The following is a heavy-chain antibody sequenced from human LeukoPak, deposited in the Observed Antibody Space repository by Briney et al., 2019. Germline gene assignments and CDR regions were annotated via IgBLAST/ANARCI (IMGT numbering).Heavy chain of an antibody. D-gene: IGHD1-26*01. CDR2: INHSGST. V-gene: IGHV4-34*01. CDR3: ARGGVGATTAGFDY. CDR1: GGSFSGYC. J-gene: IGHJ4*02. Sequence: SETLSLTCAVYGGSFSGYCWSWIRQPPGKGLERIGEINHSGSTNYNPSLKSRVTISVDTSKNQFSLKLSSVTAADTAVYYCARGGVGATTAGFDYWGQGTLVTVSS.